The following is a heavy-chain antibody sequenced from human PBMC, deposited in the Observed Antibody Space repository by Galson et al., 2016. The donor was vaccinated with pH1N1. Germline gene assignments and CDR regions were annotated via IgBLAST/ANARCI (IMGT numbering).Heavy chain of an antibody. CDR3: AHREVMITNAFDF. Sequence: PALVKPTQTLTLTCTYSGLSLNSSRMGAGWLRQPPGKALEWLALIYWDDDQRYSPSLKTRLTINKDTSKNQVVLMMTNMDPVDTSTYYCAHREVMITNAFDFWGQGTMVTVSS. J-gene: IGHJ3*01. V-gene: IGHV2-5*02. CDR1: GLSLNSSRMG. D-gene: IGHD3-16*01. CDR2: IYWDDDQ.